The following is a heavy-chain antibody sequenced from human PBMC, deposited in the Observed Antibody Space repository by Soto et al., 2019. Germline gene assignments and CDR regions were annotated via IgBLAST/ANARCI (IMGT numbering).Heavy chain of an antibody. Sequence: GASVKVSCKASGYHFISYGFTWVRQAPGQGLEWIGWISAYNGNTKYAQKFQGRVSMTTDTSTSAAYMELRSLRSDDTAVYYCARAQYCSGGTCHFDYWGQGTLVTVSS. J-gene: IGHJ4*01. D-gene: IGHD2-15*01. V-gene: IGHV1-18*01. CDR1: GYHFISYG. CDR3: ARAQYCSGGTCHFDY. CDR2: ISAYNGNT.